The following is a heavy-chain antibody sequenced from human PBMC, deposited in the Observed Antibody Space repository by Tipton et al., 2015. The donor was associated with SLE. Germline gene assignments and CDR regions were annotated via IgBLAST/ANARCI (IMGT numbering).Heavy chain of an antibody. CDR3: ARVGDYYNLGSRVFDH. J-gene: IGHJ4*02. Sequence: TLSLTCTVSGDSITRSSFYWGWIRQPPGKGLEWIGSIYYSGTAHYENPSLKSRVTISIDTSNNQFSLRLTSVTAADTAVYFCARVGDYYNLGSRVFDHWGQGILVTVSS. V-gene: IGHV4-39*07. CDR1: GDSITRSSFY. D-gene: IGHD3-10*01. CDR2: IYYSGTAH.